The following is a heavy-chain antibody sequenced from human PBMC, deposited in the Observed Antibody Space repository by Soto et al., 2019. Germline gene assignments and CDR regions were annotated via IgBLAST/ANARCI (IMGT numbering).Heavy chain of an antibody. J-gene: IGHJ3*02. V-gene: IGHV4-34*01. D-gene: IGHD2-15*01. CDR2: INHSGST. CDR3: ARGQDIVVVVAATDAFDI. Sequence: SETLSLTCAVYGGSFSGYYWSWIRQPPGKGLEWIGEINHSGSTNYNPSLKSRFTISVDTSKNQFSLKLSSVTAADTAVYYCARGQDIVVVVAATDAFDIWGQGTMVTVSS. CDR1: GGSFSGYY.